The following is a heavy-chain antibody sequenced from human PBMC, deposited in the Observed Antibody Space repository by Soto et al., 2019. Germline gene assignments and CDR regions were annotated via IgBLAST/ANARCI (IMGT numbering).Heavy chain of an antibody. CDR2: ISGSGGST. J-gene: IGHJ4*02. D-gene: IGHD3-3*01. CDR1: GFTFSSYA. V-gene: IGHV3-23*01. CDR3: AKGPILEWLLYYFDY. Sequence: EVQLLESGGGLVQPGGSLRLSCAASGFTFSSYAMSWVRQAPGKGLEWVSAISGSGGSTYYADSVKGRFTISRDNSKNTLYLQMNSLRAEETAVYYCAKGPILEWLLYYFDYWGQGTLVTVSS.